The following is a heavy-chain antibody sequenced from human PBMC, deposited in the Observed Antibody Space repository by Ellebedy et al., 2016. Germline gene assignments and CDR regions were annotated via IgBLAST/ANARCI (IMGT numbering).Heavy chain of an antibody. CDR1: GFTFSSYS. CDR2: ISSSSSYI. Sequence: GGSLRLXXAASGFTFSSYSMNWVRQAPGKGLEWVSSISSSSSYIYYADSVKGRFTISRDNAKNSLYLQMNSLRAEDTAVYYCAKNSIDDYYYYYMDVWGKGTTVTVSS. J-gene: IGHJ6*03. V-gene: IGHV3-21*04. D-gene: IGHD2/OR15-2a*01. CDR3: AKNSIDDYYYYYMDV.